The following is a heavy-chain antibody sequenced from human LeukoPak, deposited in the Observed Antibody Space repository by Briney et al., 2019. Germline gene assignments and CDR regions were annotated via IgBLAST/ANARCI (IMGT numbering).Heavy chain of an antibody. CDR3: ARMGIVGPRYYHYYMDV. CDR2: INPNSGGT. Sequence: ASVKVSCTASGYTFTGYYMHWVRQAPGQGLEWMGWINPNSGGTNYAQKFQGRVTMTRDTSISTAYMELSRLRSDDTAVYYCARMGIVGPRYYHYYMDVWGKGTTVTVSS. CDR1: GYTFTGYY. D-gene: IGHD1-26*01. V-gene: IGHV1-2*02. J-gene: IGHJ6*03.